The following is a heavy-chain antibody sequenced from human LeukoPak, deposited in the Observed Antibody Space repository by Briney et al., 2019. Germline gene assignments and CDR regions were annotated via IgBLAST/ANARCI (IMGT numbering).Heavy chain of an antibody. CDR1: GGSFSGYY. J-gene: IGHJ4*02. CDR3: ARGEPLYDY. D-gene: IGHD5/OR15-5a*01. CDR2: INHSGST. Sequence: SETLSLTCAVYGGSFSGYYWSWIRQPPGKGLEWIGEINHSGSTNYNPSLKGRVTISVDTSKNQFSLKLSSVTAADTAVYYCARGEPLYDYWGQGTLVTVSS. V-gene: IGHV4-34*01.